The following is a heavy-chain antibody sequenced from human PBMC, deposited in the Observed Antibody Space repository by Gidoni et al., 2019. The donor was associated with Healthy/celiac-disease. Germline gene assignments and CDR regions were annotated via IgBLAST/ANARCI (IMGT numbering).Heavy chain of an antibody. CDR3: AKDWGEWEPSDPDY. V-gene: IGHV3-30*18. CDR2: ISYDGSNK. D-gene: IGHD1-26*01. J-gene: IGHJ4*02. CDR1: GFTFSSYG. Sequence: QVQLVESGGGVVQPGRSLRLSCAASGFTFSSYGMHWVRQAPGKGLEWVAVISYDGSNKYYADSVKGRFTISRDNSKNTLYLQRNSLRAEDTAVYYCAKDWGEWEPSDPDYWGQGTLVTVSS.